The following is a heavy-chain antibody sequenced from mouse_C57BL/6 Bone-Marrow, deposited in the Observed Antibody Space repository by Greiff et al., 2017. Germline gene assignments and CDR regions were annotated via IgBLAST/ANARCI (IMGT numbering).Heavy chain of an antibody. D-gene: IGHD4-1*02. Sequence: EVQLVESGGGLVKPGGSLKLSCAASGFTFSSYAMSWVRQTPEKRLEWVATISDGGSYTYYPDNVKGRFTISRDNAKNNLYLQMSHLKSEDTAMYYCARGENSNCVGYWGQGTTLTVSS. CDR3: ARGENSNCVGY. CDR1: GFTFSSYA. J-gene: IGHJ2*01. CDR2: ISDGGSYT. V-gene: IGHV5-4*01.